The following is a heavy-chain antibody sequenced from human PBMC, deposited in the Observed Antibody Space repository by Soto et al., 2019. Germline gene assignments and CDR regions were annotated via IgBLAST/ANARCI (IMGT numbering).Heavy chain of an antibody. CDR3: ARESHDILTGPPWVWYFDL. D-gene: IGHD3-9*01. CDR2: INDRGSI. CDR1: GGSFSGYY. Sequence: QVQLQQWGAGPLRPLETLSLTCGVSGGSFSGYYWAWLRQSPGKGLEWIGEINDRGSINYNPSLKSRVSISVDTSKSHYSLNLRSVTAADTAVYYCARESHDILTGPPWVWYFDLWGRGTLVTVSS. V-gene: IGHV4-34*01. J-gene: IGHJ2*01.